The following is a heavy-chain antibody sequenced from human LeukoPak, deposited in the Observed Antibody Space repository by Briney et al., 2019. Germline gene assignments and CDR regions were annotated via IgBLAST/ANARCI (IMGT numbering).Heavy chain of an antibody. V-gene: IGHV4-39*01. J-gene: IGHJ6*03. CDR2: IYYSGST. D-gene: IGHD3-10*01. CDR1: GGSISSSSYY. Sequence: SETLSLTCTVSGGSISSSSYYWGWIRQPPGKGLEWIGGIYYSGSTYYNPSLKSRVTISVDTSKNQFSLKLSSVTAADTAVYYCARRTLRATMVRGVMSYYYYMDVWGKGTTVTISS. CDR3: ARRTLRATMVRGVMSYYYYMDV.